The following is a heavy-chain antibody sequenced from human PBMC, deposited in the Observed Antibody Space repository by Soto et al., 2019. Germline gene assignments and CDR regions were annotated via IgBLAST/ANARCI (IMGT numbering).Heavy chain of an antibody. J-gene: IGHJ4*02. Sequence: PSETLSLTCTVSGASISSTGHQWAWIRQPPGKGLEWLGIIYYNGRTNYNPSLTGRVTITVDTSRNQYSLQLTSVTAADTAVYFCARQNYCGHSTSYGYWGQGTLVTVSS. CDR2: IYYNGRT. V-gene: IGHV4-39*01. D-gene: IGHD2-21*01. CDR3: ARQNYCGHSTSYGY. CDR1: GASISSTGHQ.